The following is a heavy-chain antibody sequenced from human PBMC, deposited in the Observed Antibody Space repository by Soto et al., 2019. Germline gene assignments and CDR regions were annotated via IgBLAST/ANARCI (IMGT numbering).Heavy chain of an antibody. Sequence: PGESLKISCKGSGYSFTSYWIGWVRQMPGKGLEWMGIIYPGDSDTRYSPSFQGQVTISADKSISTAYLQWSSLKASDTAMYYCARHSSSSSWPNYYYYYGMDVWGQGTTVTVSS. CDR3: ARHSSSSSWPNYYYYYGMDV. CDR2: IYPGDSDT. CDR1: GYSFTSYW. V-gene: IGHV5-51*01. D-gene: IGHD6-13*01. J-gene: IGHJ6*02.